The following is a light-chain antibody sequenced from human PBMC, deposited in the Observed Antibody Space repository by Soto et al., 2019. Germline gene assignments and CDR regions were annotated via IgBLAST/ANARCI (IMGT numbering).Light chain of an antibody. V-gene: IGLV2-8*01. J-gene: IGLJ1*01. CDR1: SRDVGGYNY. Sequence: QSALTQPPSASGSPGQSVAISCTGTSRDVGGYNYVSWYQQHPGKAPKLMIYEVNKRPSGVPDRFSGSKSGNTASLTVSRLHAEDEADYYCSTYAGRSNVFGTGTKLTVL. CDR3: STYAGRSNV. CDR2: EVN.